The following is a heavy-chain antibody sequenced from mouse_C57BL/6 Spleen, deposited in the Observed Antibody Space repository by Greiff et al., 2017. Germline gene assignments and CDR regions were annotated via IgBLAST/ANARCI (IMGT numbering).Heavy chain of an antibody. CDR3: ARSDYSNYVGSTFYAMDY. CDR1: GYTFTSYW. V-gene: IGHV1-69*01. CDR2: IDPSDSYT. Sequence: QVQLQQPGAELVMPGASVKLSCKASGYTFTSYWMHWVKQRPGQGLEWIGEIDPSDSYTNYNQKFKGKSTLTVDKSSSTAYMQLSSLTSEDSAVYYCARSDYSNYVGSTFYAMDYWGQGTSVTVSS. J-gene: IGHJ4*01. D-gene: IGHD2-5*01.